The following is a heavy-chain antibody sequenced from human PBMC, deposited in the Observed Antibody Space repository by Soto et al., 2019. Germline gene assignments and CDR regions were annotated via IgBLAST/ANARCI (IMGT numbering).Heavy chain of an antibody. CDR1: GYTFTRYG. CDR3: AKDGVVVSAPDGLFDP. J-gene: IGHJ5*02. Sequence: QVQLVQSGAEVKKPGASVKVSCKASGYTFTRYGISWVRQAPGQGLEWMGWISAYNGNTNYAQKLQGRVNMTTDTPTSTANMEMRRLRSDDTAVYYCAKDGVVVSAPDGLFDPWGHGTLVTVSS. V-gene: IGHV1-18*01. D-gene: IGHD2-15*01. CDR2: ISAYNGNT.